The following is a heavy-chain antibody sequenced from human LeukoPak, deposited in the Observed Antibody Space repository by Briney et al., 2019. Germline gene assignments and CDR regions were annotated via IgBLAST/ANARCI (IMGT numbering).Heavy chain of an antibody. V-gene: IGHV3-48*03. D-gene: IGHD2-15*01. CDR2: ISSSGRTT. Sequence: PGGSLRLSCAASGFTFSSYEMNWVRQAPGKGLEWVSYISSSGRTTYYADSVKGRFTISRDNAKNSLYLQMNSLRAEDTAVYYCAREERLPRTVFDYWGQGSLVTVSS. J-gene: IGHJ4*02. CDR3: AREERLPRTVFDY. CDR1: GFTFSSYE.